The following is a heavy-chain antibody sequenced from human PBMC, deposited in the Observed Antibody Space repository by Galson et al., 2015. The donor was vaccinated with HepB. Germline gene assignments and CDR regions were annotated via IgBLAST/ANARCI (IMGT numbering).Heavy chain of an antibody. V-gene: IGHV3-66*02. CDR2: IYSDDST. Sequence: SLRLSCAVSGFSVSSNYMTWVRQAPGKGLEWVSIIYSDDSTYYADSVKGRFTISRDNSNNTLYLQMNGLRSEDTAVYYCARGPNSETYFDYWGQGTLVTVSS. D-gene: IGHD1-26*01. CDR3: ARGPNSETYFDY. CDR1: GFSVSSNY. J-gene: IGHJ4*02.